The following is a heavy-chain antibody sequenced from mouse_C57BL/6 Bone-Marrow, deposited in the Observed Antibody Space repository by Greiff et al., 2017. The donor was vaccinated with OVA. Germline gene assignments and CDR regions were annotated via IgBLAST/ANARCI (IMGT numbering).Heavy chain of an antibody. V-gene: IGHV1-81*01. CDR1: GYTFTSYG. Sequence: QVQLQQSGAELARPGASVKLSCKASGYTFTSYGISWVKQSTGQGLEWIGEIYPRSGNTYYNEKFKGKATLTADKSSSTAYMELRSLTSEDSAVYFCARSHYYGSRRFAYWGQGTLVTVSA. CDR3: ARSHYYGSRRFAY. D-gene: IGHD1-1*01. CDR2: IYPRSGNT. J-gene: IGHJ3*01.